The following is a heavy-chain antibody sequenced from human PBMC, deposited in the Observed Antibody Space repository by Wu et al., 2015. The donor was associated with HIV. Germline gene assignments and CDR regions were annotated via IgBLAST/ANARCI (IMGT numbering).Heavy chain of an antibody. CDR2: IIPIFNTA. CDR3: ATEGGYYLTTSLDS. J-gene: IGHJ4*02. V-gene: IGHV1-69*13. D-gene: IGHD3-10*01. CDR1: GTTFSSHS. Sequence: QVQLVQSGAEVRKPKSSVKVSCKASGTTFSSHSISWIRQAPGQGLEWMGRIIPIFNTADYSQRFQGRVTITADESTNTAYMQLSSLRFDDTAIYYCATEGGYYLTTSLDSWGQGTLVTSPQ.